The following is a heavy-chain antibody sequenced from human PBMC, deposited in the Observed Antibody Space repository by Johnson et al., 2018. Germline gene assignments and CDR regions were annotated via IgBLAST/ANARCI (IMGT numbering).Heavy chain of an antibody. Sequence: QVQLQESGPRLVKPSQTLSLTCTVSGGSISSGGYYWSWIRQHPGKGLEWIGYIYYSGSTFYNPSLKSRVAISVDTAKNQFSLKLRSVTAADTAVYYCAREASSSSYSYYYMDVWGKGTTVTVSS. D-gene: IGHD6-6*01. CDR2: IYYSGST. V-gene: IGHV4-31*03. J-gene: IGHJ6*03. CDR3: AREASSSSYSYYYMDV. CDR1: GGSISSGGYY.